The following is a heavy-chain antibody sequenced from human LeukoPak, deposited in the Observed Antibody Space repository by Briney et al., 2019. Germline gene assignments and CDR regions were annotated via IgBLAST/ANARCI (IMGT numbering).Heavy chain of an antibody. CDR2: IIPIFGTA. V-gene: IGHV1-69*13. CDR1: GGTFSSYA. D-gene: IGHD3-10*01. CDR3: ARDSYTMVRGVIPYYGMDV. J-gene: IGHJ6*04. Sequence: ASVEVSCKASGGTFSSYAISWVRQAPGQGLEWMGGIIPIFGTANYAQKFQGRVTITADESTSTAYMELSSLRSEDTAVYYCARDSYTMVRGVIPYYGMDVWGKGTTVTVSS.